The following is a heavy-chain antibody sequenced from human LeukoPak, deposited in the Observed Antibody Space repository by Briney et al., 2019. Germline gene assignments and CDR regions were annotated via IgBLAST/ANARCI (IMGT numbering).Heavy chain of an antibody. CDR1: GDSISSYY. V-gene: IGHV4-4*07. D-gene: IGHD2/OR15-2a*01. Sequence: SETLSLTCTVSGDSISSYYWSWIRQPAGKGLEWIGRIYTSGSTYYNPSLKSRVTISVDTSKNQFSLKLSSVTAADTAVYYCARTLGPFPNWFDPWGQGTLVTVSS. CDR2: IYTSGST. J-gene: IGHJ5*02. CDR3: ARTLGPFPNWFDP.